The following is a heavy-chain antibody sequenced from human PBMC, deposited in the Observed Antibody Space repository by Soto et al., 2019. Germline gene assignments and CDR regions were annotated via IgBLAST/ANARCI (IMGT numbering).Heavy chain of an antibody. J-gene: IGHJ5*02. CDR2: IIPSFGTP. V-gene: IGHV1-69*01. CDR1: GGSFSSYA. Sequence: QVQLVQSGDEVKKPGSSEKVSCKASGGSFSSYAFSWVRQAPGQGLEWMGGIIPSFGTPNYAQRFQSRVTISAAEFTTTVYMDLRRLRSEDTAVYYCARGSSSTVGPTGWFDPWGQGTLVTVSS. D-gene: IGHD1-26*01. CDR3: ARGSSSTVGPTGWFDP.